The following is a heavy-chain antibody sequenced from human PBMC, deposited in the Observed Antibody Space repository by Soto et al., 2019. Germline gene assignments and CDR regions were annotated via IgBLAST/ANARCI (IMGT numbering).Heavy chain of an antibody. CDR2: IIPIFGTA. CDR3: ARAFSGYDPDPHYYYGMDV. Sequence: QLQLVQSGAEVKKPGSSVKVSCKSSGGTFSSYAISWVRQAPGQGLEWMGGIIPIFGTANYAQKFQGRVTITADESQSTSYMELRSLRSEDTAVYYCARAFSGYDPDPHYYYGMDVWGQGTTVTVSS. V-gene: IGHV1-69*01. J-gene: IGHJ6*02. D-gene: IGHD5-12*01. CDR1: GGTFSSYA.